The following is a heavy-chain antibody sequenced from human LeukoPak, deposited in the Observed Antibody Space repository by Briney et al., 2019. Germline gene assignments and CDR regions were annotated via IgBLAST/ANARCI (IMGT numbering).Heavy chain of an antibody. J-gene: IGHJ4*02. V-gene: IGHV3-74*01. CDR3: VRGNDYGGPHY. CDR2: ISGDGTAR. Sequence: GGSLRLSCAASGFTSSSYWMHWVRQVPGKGLVWVSRISGDGTARNYADSVKGRFTISRDDAKNTVDLQMNSLRAEDAAVYYCVRGNDYGGPHYWGQGTLVTVSS. CDR1: GFTSSSYW. D-gene: IGHD4-23*01.